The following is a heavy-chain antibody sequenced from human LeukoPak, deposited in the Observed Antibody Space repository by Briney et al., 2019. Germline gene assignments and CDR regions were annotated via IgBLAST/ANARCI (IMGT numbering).Heavy chain of an antibody. V-gene: IGHV3-48*03. CDR3: ARDVWFDP. J-gene: IGHJ5*02. CDR1: GFTFSSYT. CDR2: ISSGGSTI. Sequence: GGSLRLSCAASGFTFSSYTMNWVRQPPGKGLEWVSYISSGGSTIYYADSVKGRFTVSRDNAKNSLYLQMNSLRAEDTALYYCARDVWFDPWGQGTLVTVSS.